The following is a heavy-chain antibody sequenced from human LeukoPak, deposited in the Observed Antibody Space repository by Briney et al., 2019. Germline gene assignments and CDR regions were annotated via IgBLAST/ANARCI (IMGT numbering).Heavy chain of an antibody. CDR3: ARGRKVPAAMGNWFDP. CDR2: IKQDGSEQ. J-gene: IGHJ5*02. V-gene: IGHV3-7*01. D-gene: IGHD2-2*01. CDR1: GFTFSTYW. Sequence: GGSLRLSCAASGFTFSTYWMSWVRQAPGKGLEWVANIKQDGSEQFYVDSVKGRFTISRDNAKNSLYLQMNNLRGEDTAVYFCARGRKVPAAMGNWFDPWGQGTLVTVSS.